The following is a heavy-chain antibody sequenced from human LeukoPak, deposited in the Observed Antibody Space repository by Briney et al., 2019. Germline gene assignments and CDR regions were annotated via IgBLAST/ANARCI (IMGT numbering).Heavy chain of an antibody. D-gene: IGHD3-9*01. CDR1: GGTFSSYA. V-gene: IGHV1-69*13. CDR3: ARDYYDILTGYYLLDY. Sequence: ASVKVSCKASGGTFSSYAISWVRQAPGQGLEWMGGIIPIFGTANYAQKFQGRVTITADESTSTAYMELSSLRSEDTAVYYYARDYYDILTGYYLLDYWGQGTLVTVSS. J-gene: IGHJ4*02. CDR2: IIPIFGTA.